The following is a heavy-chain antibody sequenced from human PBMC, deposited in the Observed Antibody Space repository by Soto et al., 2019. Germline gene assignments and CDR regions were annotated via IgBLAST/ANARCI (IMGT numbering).Heavy chain of an antibody. Sequence: GESLQISCKGSGYSFTSYWIGCVRQMPGKGLEWMGIVYPGDSDTRYSPSFQGQVTISADKSISTAYLQWNSLKASDTAMYYCGRHALPGGGTGHGIAVWGQGTTVTVSS. V-gene: IGHV5-51*01. CDR2: VYPGDSDT. CDR1: GYSFTSYW. CDR3: GRHALPGGGTGHGIAV. D-gene: IGHD1-1*01. J-gene: IGHJ6*02.